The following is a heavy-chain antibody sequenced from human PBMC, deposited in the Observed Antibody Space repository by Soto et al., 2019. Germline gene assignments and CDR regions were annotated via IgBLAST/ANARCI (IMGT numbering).Heavy chain of an antibody. CDR3: AVTLEYFTGYFQH. CDR1: GYTFTSYY. CDR2: INPSGGST. V-gene: IGHV1-46*01. Sequence: GASVKVSCKASGYTFTSYYMHWARQAPGQGLEWMGIINPSGGSTSYAQKFQGRVTMTRDTSTSTVYMELSSLRSEDTAVYYCAVTLEYFTGYFQHWGQGTLVTVSS. D-gene: IGHD2-2*01. J-gene: IGHJ1*01.